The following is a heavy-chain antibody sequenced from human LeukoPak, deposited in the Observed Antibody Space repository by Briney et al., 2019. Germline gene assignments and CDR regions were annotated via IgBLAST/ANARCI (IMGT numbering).Heavy chain of an antibody. V-gene: IGHV1-2*02. CDR1: GYTFTGYY. CDR3: AREAKGNIVVVPAAMRLDP. D-gene: IGHD2-2*01. Sequence: ASVKVSCKASGYTFTGYYMHWVRQAPGQGLEWMGWINPNSGGTNYAQKFRGRITMTRDTSISTAYMELSSLRSEDTAVYYCAREAKGNIVVVPAAMRLDPWGQGTLVTVSS. CDR2: INPNSGGT. J-gene: IGHJ5*02.